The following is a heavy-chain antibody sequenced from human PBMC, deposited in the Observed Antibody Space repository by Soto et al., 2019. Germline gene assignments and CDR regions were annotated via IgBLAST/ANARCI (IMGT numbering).Heavy chain of an antibody. V-gene: IGHV1-69*13. CDR1: GGTLTNYA. J-gene: IGHJ6*02. D-gene: IGHD1-1*01. Sequence: VQLVQSGAEVKKPGSSVKVSCKASGGTLTNYAFSWVRQAPGQGLEWLGGIIPIFGTADYAQKFQGRVTITADEPTSTVHMELSSLRSDDTAVYYCGGWLKEGGIGGNYYYGMDVWGQGTTVTVSS. CDR2: IIPIFGTA. CDR3: GGWLKEGGIGGNYYYGMDV.